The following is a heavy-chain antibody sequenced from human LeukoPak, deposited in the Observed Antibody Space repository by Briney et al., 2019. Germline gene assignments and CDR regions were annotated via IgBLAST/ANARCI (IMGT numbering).Heavy chain of an antibody. D-gene: IGHD3-22*01. CDR2: ISSSGSTI. V-gene: IGHV3-11*01. CDR3: ARDEAYYYDSSGSGH. J-gene: IGHJ4*02. CDR1: GFTFSDYY. Sequence: GGSLRLSCAASGFTFSDYYMSWIRQAPGKGLEWVSYISSSGSTIYYAGSVKGRFTISRDNAKNSLYLQMNSLRAEDTAVYYCARDEAYYYDSSGSGHWGQGTLVTVSS.